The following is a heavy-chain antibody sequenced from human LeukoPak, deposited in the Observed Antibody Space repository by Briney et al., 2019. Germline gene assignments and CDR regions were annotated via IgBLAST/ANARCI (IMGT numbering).Heavy chain of an antibody. CDR1: GGSISSYY. CDR2: IYTSGST. Sequence: TSETLSLTCTVSGGSISSYYWSWIRQPPGKGLEWIGYIYTSGSTNYNPSLKSRVTTSVDTSKNQFSLKLSSVTAADTAVYYCARADIVVVEGYFDYWGQGTLVTVSS. CDR3: ARADIVVVEGYFDY. V-gene: IGHV4-4*09. J-gene: IGHJ4*02. D-gene: IGHD2-2*01.